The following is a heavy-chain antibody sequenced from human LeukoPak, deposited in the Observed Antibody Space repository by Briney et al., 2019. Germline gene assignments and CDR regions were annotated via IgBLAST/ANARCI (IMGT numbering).Heavy chain of an antibody. J-gene: IGHJ4*02. D-gene: IGHD2/OR15-2a*01. V-gene: IGHV3-23*01. CDR2: ISDSDGRT. Sequence: PGGSLRLSCAASGFTFSNYGMNWVRQAPGKGLEWVSAISDSDGRTYYADSVKGRFTISRDNSKNTLYLQMNGLRAEDTAVYYCAKDVIRVGASHFDYWGQGTLVTVSS. CDR3: AKDVIRVGASHFDY. CDR1: GFTFSNYG.